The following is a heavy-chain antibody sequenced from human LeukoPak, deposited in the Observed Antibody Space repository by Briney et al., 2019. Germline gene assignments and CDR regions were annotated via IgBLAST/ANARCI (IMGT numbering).Heavy chain of an antibody. V-gene: IGHV3-23*01. J-gene: IGHJ4*02. CDR3: AKDLVGGGGSFDYFDY. CDR1: GFIFTGYF. D-gene: IGHD2-15*01. Sequence: GGSLRLSCAASGFIFTGYFMSWVRQAPGKGLEWVSAISGSGGSTYYADSVKGRFTISRDNSKNTLYLQMNSLRAEDTAVYYCAKDLVGGGGSFDYFDYWGQGTLVTVSS. CDR2: ISGSGGST.